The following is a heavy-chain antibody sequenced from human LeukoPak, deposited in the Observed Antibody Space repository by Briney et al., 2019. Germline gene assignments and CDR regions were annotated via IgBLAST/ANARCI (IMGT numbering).Heavy chain of an antibody. CDR2: IYYSGST. J-gene: IGHJ4*02. V-gene: IGHV4-39*07. CDR1: GGSISSSSYY. Sequence: PSETLSLTCTVSGGSISSSSYYWGWVRQPPGKGLEWIGSIYYSGSTYYNPSLKSRVTISVDTSKNQFSLKQSSVTAADTAVYYCATPRRYSGYDLDYWGQGTLVTVSS. CDR3: ATPRRYSGYDLDY. D-gene: IGHD5-12*01.